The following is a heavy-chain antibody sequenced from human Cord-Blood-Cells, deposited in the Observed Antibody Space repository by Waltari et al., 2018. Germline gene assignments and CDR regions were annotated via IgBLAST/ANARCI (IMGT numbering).Heavy chain of an antibody. D-gene: IGHD6-13*01. V-gene: IGHV3-15*01. CDR3: TTDFVAAGTDY. CDR1: GLTFSNSW. J-gene: IGHJ4*02. Sequence: EVQLVESGGGLVKPGGSLRLSCAASGLTFSNSWMSWVRQAPGKGLEWVGRIKSKTDGGTTDYAAPVKGRFTISRDDSKNTLYLQMNSLKTEDTAVYYCTTDFVAAGTDYWGQGTLVTVSS. CDR2: IKSKTDGGTT.